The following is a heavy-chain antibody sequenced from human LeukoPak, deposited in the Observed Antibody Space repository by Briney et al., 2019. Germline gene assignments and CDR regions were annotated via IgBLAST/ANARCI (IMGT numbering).Heavy chain of an antibody. CDR1: GASISSYY. Sequence: SETLSLTCTVSGASISSYYWSWIRQPPGKGLEWIGYIYYSGSTNYNPSLKSRVTISVDTSKNQFSLKLSSVTAADTAVYYCARWGPRDYWGQGTLVTVSS. D-gene: IGHD3-16*01. V-gene: IGHV4-59*01. CDR3: ARWGPRDY. CDR2: IYYSGST. J-gene: IGHJ4*02.